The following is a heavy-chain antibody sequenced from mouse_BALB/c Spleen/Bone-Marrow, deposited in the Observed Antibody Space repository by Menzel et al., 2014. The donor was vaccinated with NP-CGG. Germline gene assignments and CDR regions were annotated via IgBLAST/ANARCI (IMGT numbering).Heavy chain of an antibody. Sequence: EVQVVESGGGLVKSGGSLKLSCAASGFSFNSYGMSWVRQTPEKRLEWVATISGGGSYTFYPDNVKGRFTISRDNAKNSLYLQLSSLRSEDTALYYCARHAYYDQTEVSFVYWGQGTLVTVSA. CDR2: ISGGGSYT. D-gene: IGHD2-4*01. CDR3: ARHAYYDQTEVSFVY. CDR1: GFSFNSYG. V-gene: IGHV5-9-2*01. J-gene: IGHJ3*01.